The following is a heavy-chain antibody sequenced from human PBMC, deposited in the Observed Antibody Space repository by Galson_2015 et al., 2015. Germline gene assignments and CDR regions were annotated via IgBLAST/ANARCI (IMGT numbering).Heavy chain of an antibody. D-gene: IGHD1-14*01. J-gene: IGHJ4*02. CDR2: NRTSGTTI. CDR3: ARDNNGLAAADY. V-gene: IGHV3-48*03. Sequence: FLRLSCGAGGLVFRKSAKSWGGHGAGLGLECVSYNRTSGTTIYYADSVKGRFTISRDNAQNSLYLQMNSLRADDTAVYYCARDNNGLAAADYWGQGTLVTVSP. CDR1: GLVFRKSA.